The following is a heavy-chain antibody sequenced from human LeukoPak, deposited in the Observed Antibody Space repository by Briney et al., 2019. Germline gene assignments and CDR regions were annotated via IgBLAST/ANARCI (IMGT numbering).Heavy chain of an antibody. D-gene: IGHD2-2*01. CDR2: INSDGSST. V-gene: IGHV3-74*01. CDR1: GFTFSSYW. CDR3: ARGGYCSSTSCQNIDY. Sequence: PGGSLRLSCAAYGFTFSSYWMHWVRQAPGKGLVWVSRINSDGSSTSYADSVKGRFTISRDNAKNTLYLQMNSLRAEDTAVYYCARGGYCSSTSCQNIDYWGQGTLVTVSS. J-gene: IGHJ4*02.